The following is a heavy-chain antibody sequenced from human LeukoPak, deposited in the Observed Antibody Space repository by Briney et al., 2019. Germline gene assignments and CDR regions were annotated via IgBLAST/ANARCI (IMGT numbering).Heavy chain of an antibody. CDR1: GGSISSYY. J-gene: IGHJ6*02. Sequence: SETLSLTCTVSGGSISSYYWSWIRQPAGKGLEWIGRIYTSGSTNYNPSLKSRVTMSVDTSKNQFSLKLSSVTAADTAVYYCARDFSGYSYGYYYYGMDVWGQGTTVTVSS. V-gene: IGHV4-4*07. D-gene: IGHD5-18*01. CDR2: IYTSGST. CDR3: ARDFSGYSYGYYYYGMDV.